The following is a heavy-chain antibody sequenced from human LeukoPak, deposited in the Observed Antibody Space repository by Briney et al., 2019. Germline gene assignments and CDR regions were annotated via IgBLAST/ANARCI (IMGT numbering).Heavy chain of an antibody. V-gene: IGHV3-30*18. Sequence: GSLRLSCAASGFTFSSYWMSWVRQAPGKGLEWVAVISYDGSNKYYADSVKGRFTISRDNSKNTLSLQMNSLRAEDTAVYYCAKAQTYYYDSSGGVFDYWGQGTLVTVSS. J-gene: IGHJ4*02. D-gene: IGHD3-22*01. CDR2: ISYDGSNK. CDR3: AKAQTYYYDSSGGVFDY. CDR1: GFTFSSYW.